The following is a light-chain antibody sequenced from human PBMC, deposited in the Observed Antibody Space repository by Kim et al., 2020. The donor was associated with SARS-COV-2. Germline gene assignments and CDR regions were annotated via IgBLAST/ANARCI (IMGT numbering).Light chain of an antibody. Sequence: QSISISFTGTSSDVGGYDYVSWYQQRPGKAPILIIYHVINRPSGVSSRFSGSKSGNTASLTISGLQAEDEADYYCSSYRSSTSYVFGTGTKVTVL. V-gene: IGLV2-14*03. CDR2: HVI. CDR3: SSYRSSTSYV. J-gene: IGLJ1*01. CDR1: SSDVGGYDY.